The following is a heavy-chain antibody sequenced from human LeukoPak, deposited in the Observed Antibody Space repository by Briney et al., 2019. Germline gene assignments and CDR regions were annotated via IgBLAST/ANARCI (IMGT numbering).Heavy chain of an antibody. CDR2: IGPGVGTT. CDR1: GFTFSDYY. J-gene: IGHJ3*02. CDR3: AKGSTGPDT. Sequence: PGGSLRLSCAASGFTFSDYYMSWIRQAPGKGLEWVSTIGPGVGTTFYADSVRGRFTISRDNSKDTVYLQMNSLRAEDTAVYHCAKGSTGPDTWGQGTMVTVSS. D-gene: IGHD2-8*02. V-gene: IGHV3-23*01.